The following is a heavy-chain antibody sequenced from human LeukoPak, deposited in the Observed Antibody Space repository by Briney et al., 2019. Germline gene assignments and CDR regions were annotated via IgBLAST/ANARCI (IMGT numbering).Heavy chain of an antibody. D-gene: IGHD6-19*01. CDR3: ARDYSSGPNDY. CDR1: GGSISSYY. Sequence: SETLSLTCTVSGGSISSYYWSWMRQPPGKGLEWIGYIYYSGSTNYNPSLKSRVTISVDTSKNQFSLKLSSVTAADTAVYYCARDYSSGPNDYWGQGTLVTVSS. V-gene: IGHV4-59*01. J-gene: IGHJ4*02. CDR2: IYYSGST.